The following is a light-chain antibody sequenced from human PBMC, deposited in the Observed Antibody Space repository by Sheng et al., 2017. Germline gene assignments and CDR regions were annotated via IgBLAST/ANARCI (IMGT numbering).Light chain of an antibody. CDR2: DAS. CDR3: QQYESLPYT. CDR1: QDISNH. V-gene: IGKV1-33*01. Sequence: DIQMTQSPSSLSASVGDRVTITCQASQDISNHLNWYQQKPGKAPKLLIYDASSLETGVPSRFSGSGSGTDFTFTISSLQPEDTATYYCQQYESLPYTFGQGTKPGD. J-gene: IGKJ2*01.